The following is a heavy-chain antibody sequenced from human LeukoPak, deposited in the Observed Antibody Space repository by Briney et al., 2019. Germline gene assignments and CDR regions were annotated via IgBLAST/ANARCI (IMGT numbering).Heavy chain of an antibody. CDR1: GGSINSYY. J-gene: IGHJ4*02. V-gene: IGHV4-59*08. Sequence: KPSETLSLTCTVSGGSINSYYWSWIRQPPRRGLEWIGYIYYSGSTNYNPSLKSRVTISVDTSKNQFSLKLSSVTAADTAVYYCAIHGSTYALRNWGQGTLVNVSS. D-gene: IGHD2-2*01. CDR2: IYYSGST. CDR3: AIHGSTYALRN.